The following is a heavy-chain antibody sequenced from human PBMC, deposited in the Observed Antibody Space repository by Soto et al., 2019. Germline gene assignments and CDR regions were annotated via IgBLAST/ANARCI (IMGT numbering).Heavy chain of an antibody. CDR2: IIAYNGNT. D-gene: IGHD3-16*01. Sequence: QVQLVQSGAEVKKPGASVKVSCKASGYTFSNYGITWVRQAPGQGLEWMGRIIAYNGNTNYAQNLQGRVTMTTDTSPSTAYNDLRSLRSDDTAVYYCARRPANSTTFNVYDIWGQGTMVTVSS. V-gene: IGHV1-18*01. J-gene: IGHJ3*02. CDR3: ARRPANSTTFNVYDI. CDR1: GYTFSNYG.